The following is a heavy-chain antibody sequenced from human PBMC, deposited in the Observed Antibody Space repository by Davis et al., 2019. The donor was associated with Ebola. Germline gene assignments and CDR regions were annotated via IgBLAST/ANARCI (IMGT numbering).Heavy chain of an antibody. CDR2: VDHSGNT. D-gene: IGHD3-3*01. J-gene: IGHJ5*02. Sequence: SETLSLTCAVYGGTFSDYYWSWIRQPLGKGLEWIGEVDHSGNTNYNPSFKSRVIVSEDASKNQFSLKLTSVTAADTAVYYCARGTRVTIFGRLDPWGQGTLVTVSS. CDR3: ARGTRVTIFGRLDP. CDR1: GGTFSDYY. V-gene: IGHV4-34*01.